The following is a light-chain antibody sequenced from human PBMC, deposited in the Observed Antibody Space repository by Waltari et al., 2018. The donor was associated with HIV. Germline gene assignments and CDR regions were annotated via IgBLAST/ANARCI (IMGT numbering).Light chain of an antibody. Sequence: QSILTQSPSASGTPGQRVTISCYGSSSNIGSHYVYWFQQLPGAAPTLLIRRNNERPSGVPARCSASRSGTSASLAISGLRSEDEADYFCAMWDAAVSGVVFGGGTKLTVL. CDR3: AMWDAAVSGVV. CDR2: RNN. V-gene: IGLV1-47*01. J-gene: IGLJ2*01. CDR1: SSNIGSHY.